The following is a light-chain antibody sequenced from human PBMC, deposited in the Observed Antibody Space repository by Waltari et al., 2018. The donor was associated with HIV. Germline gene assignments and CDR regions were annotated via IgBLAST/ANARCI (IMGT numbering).Light chain of an antibody. CDR2: DNN. CDR3: GTWDRSLSAAV. V-gene: IGLV1-51*01. CDR1: TSNIGNDY. Sequence: QSVLTQPPSVSAAPGQKVTISCSGSTSNIGNDYVSWYQHVPGAAPRLLISDNNKRPSGVPDRFSGSRSGTSATLGITGLQTGDEAHYYCGTWDRSLSAAVFGGGTKLTVL. J-gene: IGLJ3*02.